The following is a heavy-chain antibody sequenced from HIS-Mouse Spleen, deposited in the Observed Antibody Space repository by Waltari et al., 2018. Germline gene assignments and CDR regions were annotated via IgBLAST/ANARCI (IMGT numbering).Heavy chain of an antibody. D-gene: IGHD7-27*01. CDR2: INHSGST. CDR1: GGSFSGYY. Sequence: QVQLQQWGAGLLKPSETLSLTCAVYGGSFSGYYWSWIRQPPGKGLEWIWEINHSGSTNYNPSLKRRVTISVDTSKNQFSLKLSSVTAADTAVYYCARVRTGDPSYWYFDLWGRGTLVTVSS. J-gene: IGHJ2*01. V-gene: IGHV4-34*01. CDR3: ARVRTGDPSYWYFDL.